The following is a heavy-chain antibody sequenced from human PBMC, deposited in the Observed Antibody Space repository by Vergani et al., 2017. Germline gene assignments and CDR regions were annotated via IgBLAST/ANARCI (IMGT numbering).Heavy chain of an antibody. D-gene: IGHD3-22*01. CDR1: GFTFRIYG. V-gene: IGHV3-30*02. Sequence: QVQLVESGGGVVQPGGSLRLSCIASGFTFRIYGMHWVRQAPGKGLEWVAFIRYDGTKRFYGDSVKGRFTISRDNSQTTLFLQMTSLRADDSAVYYCTKAGQYDSDNFHDSWGQGALVTVAS. CDR2: IRYDGTKR. J-gene: IGHJ1*01. CDR3: TKAGQYDSDNFHDS.